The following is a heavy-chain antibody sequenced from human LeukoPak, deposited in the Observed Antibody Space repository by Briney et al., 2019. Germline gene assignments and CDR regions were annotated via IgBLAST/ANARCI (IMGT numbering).Heavy chain of an antibody. CDR3: ATTTYYYGSGSYSPFDY. D-gene: IGHD3-10*01. CDR2: ISYDGSNK. J-gene: IGHJ4*02. Sequence: GGSLRLSCAASGFTFSSYAMHWVRQAPGKGLEWVAVISYDGSNKYYADSVKGRFTVSRDNSKNTLYLQMNSLRAEDTAVYYCATTTYYYGSGSYSPFDYWGQGTLVTVSS. CDR1: GFTFSSYA. V-gene: IGHV3-30-3*01.